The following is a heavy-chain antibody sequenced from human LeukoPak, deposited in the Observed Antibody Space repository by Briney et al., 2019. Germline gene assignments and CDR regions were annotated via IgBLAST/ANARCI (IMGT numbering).Heavy chain of an antibody. J-gene: IGHJ5*02. V-gene: IGHV1-69*04. CDR1: GGTFSSYA. CDR2: IIPIFGIA. Sequence: SVEVSCKASGGTFSSYAISWVRQAPGQGLEWMGRIIPIFGIANYAQKFQGRVTITADKSTSTAYMELSSLRSEDTAVYYCARVSLGVDWFDPWGQGTLVTVYS. CDR3: ARVSLGVDWFDP.